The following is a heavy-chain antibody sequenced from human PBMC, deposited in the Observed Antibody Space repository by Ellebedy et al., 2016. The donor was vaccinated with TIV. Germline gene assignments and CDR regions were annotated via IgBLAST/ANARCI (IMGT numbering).Heavy chain of an antibody. J-gene: IGHJ5*02. Sequence: GEPLKISCAASGFTFSTYSMNWVRQAPGKGLEWVANIRGDGGDRYYVASVKGRFTIYRDNAENSVFLQMNSLTVEDTAVYYCVKSMASWGQGTLVTVSS. CDR1: GFTFSTYS. CDR3: VKSMAS. CDR2: IRGDGGDR. D-gene: IGHD2/OR15-2a*01. V-gene: IGHV3-7*01.